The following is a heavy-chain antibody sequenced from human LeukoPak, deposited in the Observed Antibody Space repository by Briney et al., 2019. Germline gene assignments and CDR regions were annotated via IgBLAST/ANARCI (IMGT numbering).Heavy chain of an antibody. J-gene: IGHJ5*02. CDR2: ISSSSSYI. Sequence: GGSLRLSCVTSGVIYDDYAMHWVRQAPGKGLEWVSSISSSSSYIYYADSVKGRFTISRDNAKNSLYLQMNSLRAEDTAVYYCARGPYCSGGSCYRRYNWFDPWGQGTLVTVSS. V-gene: IGHV3-21*01. CDR3: ARGPYCSGGSCYRRYNWFDP. CDR1: GVIYDDYA. D-gene: IGHD2-15*01.